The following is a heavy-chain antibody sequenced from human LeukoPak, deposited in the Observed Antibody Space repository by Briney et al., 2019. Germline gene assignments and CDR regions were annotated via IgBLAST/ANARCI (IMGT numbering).Heavy chain of an antibody. CDR1: GFTFSSYS. V-gene: IGHV3-7*04. D-gene: IGHD6-19*01. J-gene: IGHJ4*02. CDR2: IKEDGSEK. CDR3: ARGSGWLDY. Sequence: GGSLRLSCAASGFTFSSYSMNWVRQAPGKGLEWVANIKEDGSEKYYVDSVEGRFTISRDNAKNSLYLQINSLRDDDTAVYFCARGSGWLDYWGQGTLVTVSS.